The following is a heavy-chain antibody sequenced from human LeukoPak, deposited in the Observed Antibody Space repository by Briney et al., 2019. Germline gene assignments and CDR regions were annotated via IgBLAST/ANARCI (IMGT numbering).Heavy chain of an antibody. Sequence: SQTLSLTCAVSGGSLSSGGYSWSWIRQPPGKGLEWIGYIYHSGSTYYNPSLKSRVTISVDRSKNQFSLKLSSVTAADTAVYYCARAHSHSYSFDYWGQGTLVTVSS. CDR2: IYHSGST. J-gene: IGHJ4*02. CDR3: ARAHSHSYSFDY. D-gene: IGHD2-21*01. CDR1: GGSLSSGGYS. V-gene: IGHV4-30-2*01.